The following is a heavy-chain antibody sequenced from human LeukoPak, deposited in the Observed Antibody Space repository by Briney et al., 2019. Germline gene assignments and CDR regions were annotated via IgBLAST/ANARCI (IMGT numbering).Heavy chain of an antibody. CDR2: IRSKAYDATP. CDR1: GFSFGDFA. Sequence: PGGSLRLSCTASGFSFGDFAMNWVRQAPGKGLEWVGFIRSKAYDATPEYAASVKGRFTISRDDSNNIAYLQMDSLKTEDTGVYYCTRSGIGGSGTYLDYWGQGTLVTVSS. J-gene: IGHJ4*02. V-gene: IGHV3-49*04. D-gene: IGHD3-10*01. CDR3: TRSGIGGSGTYLDY.